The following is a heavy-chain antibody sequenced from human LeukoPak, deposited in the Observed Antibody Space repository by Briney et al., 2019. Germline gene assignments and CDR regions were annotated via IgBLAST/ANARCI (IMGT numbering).Heavy chain of an antibody. CDR1: GYTFTDYN. CDR3: ARGTTTGGTDY. D-gene: IGHD7-27*01. CDR2: MNPNSGNT. Sequence: ASVKVSCRASGYTFTDYNVHWVRQAPGHGLEWMGWMNPNSGNTGYAQKFQGRVTMTRNTSISTAYMELSSLRSEDTAVYYCARGTTTGGTDYWGQGTLVTVSS. J-gene: IGHJ4*02. V-gene: IGHV1-8*02.